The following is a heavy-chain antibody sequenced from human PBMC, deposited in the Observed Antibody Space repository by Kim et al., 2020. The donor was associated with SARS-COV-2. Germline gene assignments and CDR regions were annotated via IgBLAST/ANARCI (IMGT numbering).Heavy chain of an antibody. Sequence: ASVKVSCKASGYTFTGYYMHWVRQAPGQGLEWMGRINPNSGGTNYAQKFQGRVTMTRDTSISTAYMELSRLRSDDTAVYYCARDLSYGGHGWFDPWGQGTLVTVSS. CDR2: INPNSGGT. CDR1: GYTFTGYY. CDR3: ARDLSYGGHGWFDP. V-gene: IGHV1-2*06. D-gene: IGHD4-17*01. J-gene: IGHJ5*02.